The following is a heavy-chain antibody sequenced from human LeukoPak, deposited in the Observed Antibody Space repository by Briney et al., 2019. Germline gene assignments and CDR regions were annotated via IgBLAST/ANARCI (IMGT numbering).Heavy chain of an antibody. D-gene: IGHD3-10*01. J-gene: IGHJ3*02. Sequence: PGGSLRLSCAASGFTFSSYDMHWVRQATGKGLEWVSAISTAGDTYYPGSVKGRFTISRENAKNSLYLQMNSLRAEDTAVYYCAKDRLKSPTQSGDAFDIWGQGTMVTVSS. CDR3: AKDRLKSPTQSGDAFDI. V-gene: IGHV3-13*01. CDR1: GFTFSSYD. CDR2: ISTAGDT.